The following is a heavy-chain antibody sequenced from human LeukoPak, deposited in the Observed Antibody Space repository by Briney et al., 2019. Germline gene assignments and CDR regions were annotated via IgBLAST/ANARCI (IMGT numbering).Heavy chain of an antibody. Sequence: NLGESLKISCKGSGYSFTSYWIGWVRQMPGKGLEWMGIIYPGDSDTRYSPSFQGQVTISADKSISTAYLQWSSLKASDTAMYYCARSLYCGGDCYTNWFDPWGQGTLVTVSS. CDR3: ARSLYCGGDCYTNWFDP. V-gene: IGHV5-51*01. CDR1: GYSFTSYW. J-gene: IGHJ5*02. CDR2: IYPGDSDT. D-gene: IGHD2-21*02.